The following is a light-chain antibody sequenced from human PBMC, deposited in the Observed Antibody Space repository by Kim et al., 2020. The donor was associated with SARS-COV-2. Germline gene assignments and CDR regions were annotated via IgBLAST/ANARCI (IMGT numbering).Light chain of an antibody. J-gene: IGLJ2*01. CDR2: GKT. CDR1: SLRSYY. Sequence: ALGQTARITCQGDSLRSYYAPWYQQKPGQAPKLVIYGKTNRPSGIPNRFSGSSSGNTASLTIPGTQAGDEADYYCNSRNSNNNVLFGGGTQLTVL. CDR3: NSRNSNNNVL. V-gene: IGLV3-19*01.